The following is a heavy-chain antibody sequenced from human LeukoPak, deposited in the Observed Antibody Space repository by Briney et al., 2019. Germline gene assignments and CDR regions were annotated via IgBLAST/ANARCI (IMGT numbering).Heavy chain of an antibody. D-gene: IGHD3-3*01. Sequence: GGSLRLSRAASVFTLHDHYMDWVRQAPAKGLEGVGGIRNKVNSYTTEYAASVKDRFTISRDDSKNSVYLQMNSLKSEDSAVYYCARAFSGYDFWSGDKYYYYGMDVWGQGTTVTVSS. CDR1: VFTLHDHY. CDR2: IRNKVNSYTT. V-gene: IGHV3-72*01. CDR3: ARAFSGYDFWSGDKYYYYGMDV. J-gene: IGHJ6*02.